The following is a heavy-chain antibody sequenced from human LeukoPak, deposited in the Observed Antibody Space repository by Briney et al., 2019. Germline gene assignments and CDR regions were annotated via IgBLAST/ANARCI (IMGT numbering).Heavy chain of an antibody. V-gene: IGHV3-21*01. CDR1: GFTLSNYD. J-gene: IGHJ5*02. CDR3: ARADCSSSTCYLRLSWFDL. Sequence: GGSLRHTCAASGFTLSNYDMNWVRQAPGKGLEWVSSISTSYRYIYYQDSVRGRFTISRDDDKNYLYLEMNSLRAEDTAVYYCARADCSSSTCYLRLSWFDLWGQG. D-gene: IGHD2-2*01. CDR2: ISTSYRYI.